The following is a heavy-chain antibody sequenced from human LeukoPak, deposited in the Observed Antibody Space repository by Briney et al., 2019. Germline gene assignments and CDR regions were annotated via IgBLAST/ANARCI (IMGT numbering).Heavy chain of an antibody. Sequence: GGSLRLSCAASGFIFSSYGMHWVRQAPAKGLEWVAFIRFDGSNKYFPDSVKGRFTISRDNSKNTLYLQMNSLRAEDTAVYYCAKDSYTSPDYWGQGTLVTVSS. CDR1: GFIFSSYG. D-gene: IGHD2-2*02. CDR3: AKDSYTSPDY. V-gene: IGHV3-30*02. CDR2: IRFDGSNK. J-gene: IGHJ4*02.